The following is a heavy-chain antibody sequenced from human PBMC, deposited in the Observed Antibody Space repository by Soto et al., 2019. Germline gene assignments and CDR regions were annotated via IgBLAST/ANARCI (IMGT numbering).Heavy chain of an antibody. Sequence: SETLSLTCTVSGGSISSYYWSWIRQPPGKGLEWIGYIYYSGSTNYNPSLKSRVTISVDTSKNQFSLKLSSVTAADTAVYYCAGHDSKQLSTLDYWGQGTLVTVSS. CDR3: AGHDSKQLSTLDY. CDR2: IYYSGST. CDR1: GGSISSYY. D-gene: IGHD6-13*01. V-gene: IGHV4-59*08. J-gene: IGHJ4*02.